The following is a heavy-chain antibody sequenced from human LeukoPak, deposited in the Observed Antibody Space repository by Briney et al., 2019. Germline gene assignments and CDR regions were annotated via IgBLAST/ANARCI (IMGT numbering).Heavy chain of an antibody. CDR2: IRGKPYSYAT. Sequence: GGSLRLSCAASGFTFSGSTMHWVRQASGRGLEWVGRIRGKPYSYATAYAASVKGRFTISRDDSKNTAYLQMTSLKTEDSAIYYCAGPYAGAGAYGFWGQGTLVAVSS. V-gene: IGHV3-73*01. CDR3: AGPYAGAGAYGF. D-gene: IGHD1-26*01. CDR1: GFTFSGST. J-gene: IGHJ4*02.